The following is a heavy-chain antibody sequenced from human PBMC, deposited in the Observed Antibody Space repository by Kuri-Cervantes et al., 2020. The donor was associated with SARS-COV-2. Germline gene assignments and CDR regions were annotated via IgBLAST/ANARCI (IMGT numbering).Heavy chain of an antibody. D-gene: IGHD6-13*01. Sequence: SETLSLTCTVSGGSFSSGSYYWSWIRQPPGKGLEWIGYIYYTGSTNYSPSLKSRVTISVDTSKNQFSLKLSSVTAADTAVYYCARVAAGTIEDYYYGMDVWGQGTTVTVSS. CDR2: IYYTGST. J-gene: IGHJ6*02. V-gene: IGHV4-61*01. CDR3: ARVAAGTIEDYYYGMDV. CDR1: GGSFSSGSYY.